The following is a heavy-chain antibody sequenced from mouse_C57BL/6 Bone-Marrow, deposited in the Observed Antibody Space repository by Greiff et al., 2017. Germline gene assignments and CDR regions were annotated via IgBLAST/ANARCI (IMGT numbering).Heavy chain of an antibody. J-gene: IGHJ3*01. V-gene: IGHV5-6*01. Sequence: EVQLVESGGDLVKPGGSLKLSCAASGFTFSSYGMSWVRQTPDKRLEWVATISSGGSYTYYPDSVKGRFTISRDNAKNPLYLQMSSLKSEDTAMYYCERAYDYGSWFAYWGQGTRVTVSA. CDR1: GFTFSSYG. CDR3: ERAYDYGSWFAY. D-gene: IGHD1-1*01. CDR2: ISSGGSYT.